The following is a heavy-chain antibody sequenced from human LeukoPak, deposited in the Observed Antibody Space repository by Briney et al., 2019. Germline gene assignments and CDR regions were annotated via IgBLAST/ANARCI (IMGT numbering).Heavy chain of an antibody. CDR2: TNHSGST. J-gene: IGHJ4*02. V-gene: IGHV4-34*01. CDR3: ARGHYYGSGSYYKGFDY. D-gene: IGHD3-10*01. Sequence: PSETLSLTCAVYGGSFSGYYWSWLRQPPGKGLEWIGETNHSGSTNYNPSLKSRVTISVDTSKNQFSLKLSSVTAADTAVYYCARGHYYGSGSYYKGFDYWGQGTLVTVSS. CDR1: GGSFSGYY.